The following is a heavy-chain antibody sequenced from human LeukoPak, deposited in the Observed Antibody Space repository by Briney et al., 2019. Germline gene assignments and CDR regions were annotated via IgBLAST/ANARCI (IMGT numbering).Heavy chain of an antibody. D-gene: IGHD3-10*01. Sequence: ASVKVSCKASGYTFTSYGISWVRQAPGQGLEWMGWISAYNGNTNYAQKLQGRVTMTTDTSTSTAYMELSSLRSEDTAVYYCARVIWFGELLYYYYYMDVWGKGTTVTISS. CDR1: GYTFTSYG. V-gene: IGHV1-18*01. CDR3: ARVIWFGELLYYYYYMDV. J-gene: IGHJ6*03. CDR2: ISAYNGNT.